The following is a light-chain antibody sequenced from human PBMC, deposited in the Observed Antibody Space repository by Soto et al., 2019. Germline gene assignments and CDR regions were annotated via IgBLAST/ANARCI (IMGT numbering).Light chain of an antibody. CDR1: SSDVGGYNY. CDR3: SSYTSSTSLDV. CDR2: EVS. V-gene: IGLV2-14*01. Sequence: QSVLTQPASVSGSPGQSITISCPGTSSDVGGYNYVSWYQQHPGKAPKLMIYEVSNRPSGVSIRFSGSKSGNTASLTISGLQAEDEADYYCSSYTSSTSLDVFGTGTKVTVL. J-gene: IGLJ1*01.